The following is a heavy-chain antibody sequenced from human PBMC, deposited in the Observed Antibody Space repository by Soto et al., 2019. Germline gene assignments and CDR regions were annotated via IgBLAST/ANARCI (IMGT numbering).Heavy chain of an antibody. V-gene: IGHV4-61*01. D-gene: IGHD2-2*01. CDR3: ARDTMYYYYYGMEV. J-gene: IGHJ6*02. Sequence: QVQLQESGPGLVKPSETLSLTCTVSGGSVNSGSYYWSWIRQPPGKGLEWIGYIYYSGSTNYNPSLKRRVTISVDTSKNQFSLKLSSVTAADTAVYYCARDTMYYYYYGMEVWGQGTTVTVSS. CDR1: GGSVNSGSYY. CDR2: IYYSGST.